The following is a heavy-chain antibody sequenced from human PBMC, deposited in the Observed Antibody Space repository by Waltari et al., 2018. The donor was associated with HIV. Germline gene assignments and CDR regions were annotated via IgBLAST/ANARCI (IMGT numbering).Heavy chain of an antibody. CDR3: ARGSFSSGGGAFDI. J-gene: IGHJ3*02. D-gene: IGHD2-15*01. Sequence: EVGLVESGGGLIQPGGSLRLSCIVSGFTVRDPYMTWVRQAPGKGLEWVSVIYADDSTFYADSVKGRFIISRDYSKNTLYLQMSSLRADDSAVYFCARGSFSSGGGAFDIWGLGAKVSVSS. CDR2: IYADDST. V-gene: IGHV3-53*01. CDR1: GFTVRDPY.